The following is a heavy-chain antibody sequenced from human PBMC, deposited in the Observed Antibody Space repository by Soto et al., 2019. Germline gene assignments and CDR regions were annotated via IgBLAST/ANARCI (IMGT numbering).Heavy chain of an antibody. D-gene: IGHD5-12*01. CDR2: INHSGST. J-gene: IGHJ4*02. CDR1: GGSFSGYF. CDR3: ARGRWLRSAFDY. Sequence: SETLSLTCAVYGGSFSGYFWSWIRQPPGRGLEWIGEINHSGSTNYNPSLKSRVTISVGTSKNQFSLKLTSVTAADTTVYYCARGRWLRSAFDYWGPGTLVTVSS. V-gene: IGHV4-34*01.